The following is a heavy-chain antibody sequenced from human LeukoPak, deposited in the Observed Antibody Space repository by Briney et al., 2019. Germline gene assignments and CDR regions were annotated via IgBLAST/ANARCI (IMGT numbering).Heavy chain of an antibody. D-gene: IGHD5-12*01. J-gene: IGHJ6*03. CDR1: GYTFTGYY. CDR2: INPNSGGT. V-gene: IGHV1-2*02. Sequence: ASVKVSCKASGYTFTGYYMHWVRQAPGQGLEWMGWINPNSGGTNYAQKFQGRVTMTRNTSISTAYMELSSLRSEDTAVYYCARGVSGYDGDGGLWYYYYYMDVWGKGTTVTISS. CDR3: ARGVSGYDGDGGLWYYYYYMDV.